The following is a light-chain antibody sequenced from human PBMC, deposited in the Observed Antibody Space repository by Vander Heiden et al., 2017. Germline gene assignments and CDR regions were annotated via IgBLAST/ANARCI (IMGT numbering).Light chain of an antibody. J-gene: IGKJ4*02. V-gene: IGKV1-6*01. CDR3: LQEYNYPLT. CDR2: AAS. Sequence: AIQMTQSPSSLSASVGDRVTITCRASQRLTTYVLWYQQKPGKAPKLLMYAASSSQNGVASRFSGSGAGTDFTLPISSMQPAEFATSYCLQEYNYPLTFGGGTKVEIK. CDR1: QRLTTY.